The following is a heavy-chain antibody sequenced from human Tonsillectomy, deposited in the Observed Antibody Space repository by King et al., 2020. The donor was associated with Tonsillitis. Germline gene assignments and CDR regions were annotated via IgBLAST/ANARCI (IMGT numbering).Heavy chain of an antibody. CDR1: GGSISGGSHY. Sequence: QLQESGPGLVKPSQTLSLTCTVSGGSISGGSHYWSWIRQPAGKEVEWIGRIYTSGSSNYNPSLNGRVTTSVDTSTNQLSLILSSVTAADTAMYYCAREISGSPTYGSAFDIWGQGTMVTVSP. V-gene: IGHV4-61*02. CDR2: IYTSGSS. CDR3: AREISGSPTYGSAFDI. J-gene: IGHJ3*02. D-gene: IGHD1-26*01.